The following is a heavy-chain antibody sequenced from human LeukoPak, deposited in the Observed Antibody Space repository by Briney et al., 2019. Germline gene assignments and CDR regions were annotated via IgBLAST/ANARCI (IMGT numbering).Heavy chain of an antibody. J-gene: IGHJ4*02. CDR1: GFTFSSYW. D-gene: IGHD6-19*01. V-gene: IGHV3-7*01. CDR3: ARGLDSSGWYEFDY. CDR2: IKQGGREK. Sequence: GGSLRLSCAASGFTFSSYWMSWVRQAPGKGLEWVANIKQGGREKYYVDSVKGRFTISRDNAKNSLYLKMNSVRAEDTAVYYCARGLDSSGWYEFDYWGQGTLVTVSS.